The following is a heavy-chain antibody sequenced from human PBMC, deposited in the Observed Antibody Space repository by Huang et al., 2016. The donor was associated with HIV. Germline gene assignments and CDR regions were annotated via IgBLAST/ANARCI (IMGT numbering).Heavy chain of an antibody. J-gene: IGHJ6*03. V-gene: IGHV1-8*01. CDR2: TNPKSGHT. Sequence: QVQLVQSGAEVKTPGASVKVSCKASGYTFSSHDLNWWRKAPGQVLEVMGCTNPKSGHTCYSQKFQGRVNMTRSTSITTAYMELSSLMSADTAVYYGVRGSRCGDYGLRHYYYYMDVWGKGTTVTVSS. CDR1: GYTFSSHD. D-gene: IGHD4-17*01. CDR3: VRGSRCGDYGLRHYYYYMDV.